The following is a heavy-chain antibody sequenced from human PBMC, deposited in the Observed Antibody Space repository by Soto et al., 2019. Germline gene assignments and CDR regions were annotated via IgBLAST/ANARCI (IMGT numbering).Heavy chain of an antibody. CDR1: GGSISSSSYY. V-gene: IGHV4-39*07. CDR3: ARAGGITMIVVALSDTFDI. Sequence: SETLSLTCTVSGGSISSSSYYWGWIRQPPGKGLEWIGSIYYSGSTYYNPSLKSRVTISVDTSKNQFSLKLSSVTAADTAVYYCARAGGITMIVVALSDTFDIWGQGTMVTVSS. D-gene: IGHD3-22*01. J-gene: IGHJ3*02. CDR2: IYYSGST.